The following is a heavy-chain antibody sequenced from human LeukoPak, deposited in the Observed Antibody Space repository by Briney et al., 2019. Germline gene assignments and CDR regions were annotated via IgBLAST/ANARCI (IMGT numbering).Heavy chain of an antibody. CDR2: IYYSGST. V-gene: IGHV4-61*01. Sequence: SETLSLTRTVSGYSISSGYYWGWIRQPPGKGLEWIGYIYYSGSTNYNPSLKSRVTISVDTSKNQFSLKLSSVTAADTAVYYCARSKEPDDYGDSNWFDPWGQGTLVTVSS. D-gene: IGHD4-17*01. J-gene: IGHJ5*02. CDR3: ARSKEPDDYGDSNWFDP. CDR1: GYSISSGYY.